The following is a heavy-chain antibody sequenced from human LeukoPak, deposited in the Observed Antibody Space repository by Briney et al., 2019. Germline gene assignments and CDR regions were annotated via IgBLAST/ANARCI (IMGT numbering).Heavy chain of an antibody. J-gene: IGHJ6*03. CDR1: GGSSNEYY. V-gene: IGHV4-34*01. D-gene: IGHD2-15*01. CDR2: IYYSGST. Sequence: SETLSLTCAVYGGSSNEYYWSWIRQPPGKGLEWIGSIYYSGSTYYNPSLKSRVTISVDTSKNQFSLKLSSVTAADTAVYYCAREHCSGGSCYSIYYYYYMDVWGKGTTVTVSS. CDR3: AREHCSGGSCYSIYYYYYMDV.